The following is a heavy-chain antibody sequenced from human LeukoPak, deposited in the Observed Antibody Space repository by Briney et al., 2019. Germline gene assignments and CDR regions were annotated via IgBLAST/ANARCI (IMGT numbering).Heavy chain of an antibody. V-gene: IGHV3-23*01. Sequence: GGSLRLSCAASGFTFISYSLSWVSQAPGKGLEWVSAISGSGGSIHYVDSVKGRFTISRDNSKNTLYLQMNSLRAEDTAIYYCAKGASRYSLDPSGQGTLVTVSS. CDR3: AKGASRYSLDP. CDR1: GFTFISYS. D-gene: IGHD2-15*01. J-gene: IGHJ5*02. CDR2: ISGSGGSI.